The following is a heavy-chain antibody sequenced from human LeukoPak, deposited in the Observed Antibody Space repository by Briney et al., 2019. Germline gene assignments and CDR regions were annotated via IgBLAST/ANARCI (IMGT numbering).Heavy chain of an antibody. J-gene: IGHJ4*02. CDR3: AKGGSRGYSYGTN. CDR1: GFTFSSYT. Sequence: GGSLRLSCAASGFTFSSYTMSWVRQAPGKGLEWVSAISGSGGSTYYADSVKGRFTISRDNSKNTLYLQMNSLRAEDTAVYYCAKGGSRGYSYGTNWGQGTLVTVSS. D-gene: IGHD5-18*01. V-gene: IGHV3-23*01. CDR2: ISGSGGST.